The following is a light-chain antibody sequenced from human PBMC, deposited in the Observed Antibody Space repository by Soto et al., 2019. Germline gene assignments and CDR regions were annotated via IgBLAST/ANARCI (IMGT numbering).Light chain of an antibody. J-gene: IGLJ1*01. CDR1: SNDVGVYNF. CDR2: EVT. V-gene: IGLV2-14*01. CDR3: SSYTTSSTYV. Sequence: QSVLTQPASVSGSPGQSITISCTGTSNDVGVYNFVSWYQQHPGKAPKLMIYEVTNRPSGVSNRFSGSKSGNTASLTISGLQAEDEADYYCSSYTTSSTYVFGTGTKVTV.